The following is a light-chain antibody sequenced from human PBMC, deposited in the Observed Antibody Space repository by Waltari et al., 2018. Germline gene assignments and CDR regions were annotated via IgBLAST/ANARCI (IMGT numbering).Light chain of an antibody. Sequence: SYVVTQPPSVSVAPGETATLAWGGDNIGTYSVHWYQQKACQAPVLVIFYDRDRPSGIPDRFSGSNSGNTATLTISRVEAGDEARYYCHVWHPHVDPGVFGTGTEVTVL. CDR3: HVWHPHVDPGV. CDR1: NIGTYS. CDR2: YDR. J-gene: IGLJ1*01. V-gene: IGLV3-21*04.